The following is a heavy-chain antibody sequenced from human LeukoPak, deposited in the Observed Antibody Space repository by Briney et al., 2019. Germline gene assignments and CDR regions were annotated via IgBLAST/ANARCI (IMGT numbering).Heavy chain of an antibody. V-gene: IGHV3-23*03. CDR3: AKARLYSSLDY. CDR1: GFTFSSHA. D-gene: IGHD6-13*01. CDR2: IYSGGST. Sequence: GGSLRLSCATSGFTFSSHAMSWVRQAPGKGLEWVSVIYSGGSTYYADSVKGRFTISRDNSKNSLYLQMNSLRAEDTALYYCAKARLYSSLDYWGQGTLVTVSS. J-gene: IGHJ4*02.